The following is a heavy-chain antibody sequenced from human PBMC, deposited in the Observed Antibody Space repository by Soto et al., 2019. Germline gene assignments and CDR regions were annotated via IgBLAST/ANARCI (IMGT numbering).Heavy chain of an antibody. J-gene: IGHJ6*02. V-gene: IGHV3-30*18. D-gene: IGHD6-19*01. Sequence: QVQLVESGGGVVQPGRSLRLSCAASGFTFSSYGMHWVPQAPGKGLEWVAVISYDGSNKYYADSVKGRFTISRDNSKNTLYLQMSSLRAEDTAVYYCVKDGSSGWPYYYGMDVWGQGTTVTVSS. CDR1: GFTFSSYG. CDR2: ISYDGSNK. CDR3: VKDGSSGWPYYYGMDV.